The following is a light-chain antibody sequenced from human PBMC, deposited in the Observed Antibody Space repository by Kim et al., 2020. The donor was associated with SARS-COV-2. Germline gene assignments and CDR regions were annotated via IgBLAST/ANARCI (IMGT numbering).Light chain of an antibody. Sequence: PGGTVTLTRDSSTGPVTSGHFPHWFQQKPGQAPTTLIFGTGNRHSWTPARFSGSLLGGKAALTLSAARPEDEAEYYCLLSFSDSRVFGGGTQLTVL. CDR2: GTG. V-gene: IGLV7-46*01. CDR1: TGPVTSGHF. CDR3: LLSFSDSRV. J-gene: IGLJ2*01.